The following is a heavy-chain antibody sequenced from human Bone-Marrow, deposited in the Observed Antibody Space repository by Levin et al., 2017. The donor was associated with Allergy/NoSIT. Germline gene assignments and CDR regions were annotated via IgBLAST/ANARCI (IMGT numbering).Heavy chain of an antibody. Sequence: ASGPTLVKPTQTLTLTCTFSGFSLSTAEVGVGWIRQPPGKALEWLALIYGDGAERYSPSLKSRLTITKDTSKNQVVLTMTNMDPVDTATYYCAQRGQTTTAFDYWGQGTLVTVSS. V-gene: IGHV2-5*02. CDR1: GFSLSTAEVG. D-gene: IGHD1-1*01. J-gene: IGHJ4*02. CDR2: IYGDGAE. CDR3: AQRGQTTTAFDY.